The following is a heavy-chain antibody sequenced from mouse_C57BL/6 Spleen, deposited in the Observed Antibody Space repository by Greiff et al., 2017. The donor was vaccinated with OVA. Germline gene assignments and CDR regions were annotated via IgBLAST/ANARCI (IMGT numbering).Heavy chain of an antibody. J-gene: IGHJ3*01. Sequence: EVQRVESGGGLVQPGGSMKLSCAASGFTFSDAWMDWVRQSPEKGLEWVAEIRNKANNHATYYAESVKGRFTISRDDSKSSVYLQMNSLRAEDTGIYYCTRPLTGTSGFAYWGQGTLVTVSA. V-gene: IGHV6-6*01. CDR3: TRPLTGTSGFAY. CDR2: IRNKANNHAT. D-gene: IGHD4-1*01. CDR1: GFTFSDAW.